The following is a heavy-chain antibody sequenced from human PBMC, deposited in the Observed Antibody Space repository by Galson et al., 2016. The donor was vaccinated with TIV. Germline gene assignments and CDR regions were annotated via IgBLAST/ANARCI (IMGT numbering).Heavy chain of an antibody. D-gene: IGHD2-8*02. CDR1: GFIFENHV. CDR2: ISGSGIST. J-gene: IGHJ3*01. V-gene: IGHV3-23*01. CDR3: VKEPFSTVLYGFDD. Sequence: SLRLSCAASGFIFENHVMGWVRQAPGKGLEWVSSISGSGISTYYADSLQGRFTISRDNSKNTLYLHLNSLRADDTAVYYCVKEPFSTVLYGFDDWGQGTMVTVSS.